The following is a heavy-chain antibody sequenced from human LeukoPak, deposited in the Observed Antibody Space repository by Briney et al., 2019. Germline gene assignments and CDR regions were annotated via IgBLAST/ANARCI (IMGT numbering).Heavy chain of an antibody. J-gene: IGHJ4*02. D-gene: IGHD2-15*01. CDR2: ISGSGGST. CDR1: GFTFSSCA. V-gene: IGHV3-23*01. CDR3: AKSRGYCSGGSCYWYYFDY. Sequence: GGSLRLSCAASGFTFSSCAMSWVRQAPGKGLGWVSAISGSGGSTYYADSVKGRFTISRDNSKNTLYLQMNSLRAEDTAVYYCAKSRGYCSGGSCYWYYFDYWGQGTLVTVSS.